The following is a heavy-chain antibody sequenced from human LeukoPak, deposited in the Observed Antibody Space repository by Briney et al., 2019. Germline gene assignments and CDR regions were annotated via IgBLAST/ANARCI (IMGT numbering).Heavy chain of an antibody. CDR3: ARDQGILFFDN. CDR1: GFTFSNYW. Sequence: QTGGSLRLSCAASGFTFSNYWMSRVRQAPGKGLEYVANIKQDGSETYYVDSVKGRFTISRDNAKNSLYLQMNSLRVEDTAVYYCARDQGILFFDNWGQGTLVTVSS. V-gene: IGHV3-7*01. J-gene: IGHJ4*02. CDR2: IKQDGSET. D-gene: IGHD2-21*01.